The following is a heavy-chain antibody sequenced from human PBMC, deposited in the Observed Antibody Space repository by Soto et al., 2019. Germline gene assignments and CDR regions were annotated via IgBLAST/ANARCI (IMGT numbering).Heavy chain of an antibody. Sequence: ASVKVSCKGSGYTFTTYGITWVRQAPGQGLEWMGWISAHNDNTNYAQKVQGRVTVTRDTSTSTACMELRNLRSDDTAVYYCARGRYGDYWGQGALVTVSS. CDR3: ARGRYGDY. V-gene: IGHV1-18*01. J-gene: IGHJ4*02. D-gene: IGHD1-1*01. CDR2: ISAHNDNT. CDR1: GYTFTTYG.